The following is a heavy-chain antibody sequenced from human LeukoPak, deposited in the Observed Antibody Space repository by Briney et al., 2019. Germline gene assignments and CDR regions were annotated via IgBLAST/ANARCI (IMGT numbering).Heavy chain of an antibody. D-gene: IGHD3-16*01. V-gene: IGHV3-43*01. CDR1: VFTFDDYT. J-gene: IGHJ4*01. CDR3: ARQGDDY. CDR2: ISWYVGRT. Sequence: CLSLSCAASVFTFDDYTMHCVGQAPGEGLEWCCVISWYVGRTYYADSVKGRLTISRDNDKNSLYLQMNSLRVEDTAVYSCARQGDDYWGQGTLVTVSS.